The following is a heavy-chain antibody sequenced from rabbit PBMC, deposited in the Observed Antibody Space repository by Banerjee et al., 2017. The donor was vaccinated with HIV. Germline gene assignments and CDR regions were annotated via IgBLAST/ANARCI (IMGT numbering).Heavy chain of an antibody. CDR3: ARAPYADSSAAYKL. D-gene: IGHD8-1*01. CDR2: IYVDNGNT. CDR1: GFSFSNKYV. Sequence: QEQLEESGGDLVKPEGSLTLTCTASGFSFSNKYVMCWVRQAPGKGLEWIACIYVDNGNTYYASWAKGRFTISKTSSTTVTLQMTALTAADTATYFCARAPYADSSAAYKLWGPGTLVTVS. V-gene: IGHV1S45*01. J-gene: IGHJ4*01.